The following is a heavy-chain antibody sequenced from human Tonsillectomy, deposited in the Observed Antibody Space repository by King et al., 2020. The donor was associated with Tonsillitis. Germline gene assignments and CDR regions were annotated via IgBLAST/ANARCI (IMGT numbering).Heavy chain of an antibody. Sequence: EVQLVESGGGLVKPGGSVRLSCAASGFSFNYAWMSWVRQAPGKGLEWVGQIKSKTDGETTDYAAPVKGRFIMSRDDSKNTLYLQMNSLKTEDTAVYYCTTDCSSTRFYGWAWFDTWGQGSLVTVSS. J-gene: IGHJ5*02. V-gene: IGHV3-15*01. D-gene: IGHD2-2*01. CDR3: TTDCSSTRFYGWAWFDT. CDR2: IKSKTDGETT. CDR1: GFSFNYAW.